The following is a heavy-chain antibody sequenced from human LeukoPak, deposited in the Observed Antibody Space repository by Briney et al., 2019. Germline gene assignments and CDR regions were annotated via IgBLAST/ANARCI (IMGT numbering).Heavy chain of an antibody. J-gene: IGHJ5*02. D-gene: IGHD3-9*01. CDR3: ARAPDLYYDILTGYQDYPIWFDP. Sequence: SETLSLTCTVSGASISSYYWSWIRQPPGKGLEWIGYIHYTGTTNYNPSLKSRVTISVDTSKNQFSLKLSSVTAADTAVYYCARAPDLYYDILTGYQDYPIWFDPWGQGTLVTVSS. CDR2: IHYTGTT. V-gene: IGHV4-59*01. CDR1: GASISSYY.